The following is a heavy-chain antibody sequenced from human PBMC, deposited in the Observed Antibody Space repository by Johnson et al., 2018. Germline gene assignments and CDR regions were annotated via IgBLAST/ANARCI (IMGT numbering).Heavy chain of an antibody. D-gene: IGHD4-17*01. V-gene: IGHV4-59*01. CDR3: AKMGGDYVSYYYYYMDV. J-gene: IGHJ6*03. Sequence: QVQLQESGPGLVKPSETLSLTCTVSGGSISSYYWSWIRQPPGKGLEWIGYIYYSGSTNYNPSLKSRVTISVDTSKNQISLKLSSVTAADTAGYYCAKMGGDYVSYYYYYMDVWGRGTTVTVSS. CDR2: IYYSGST. CDR1: GGSISSYY.